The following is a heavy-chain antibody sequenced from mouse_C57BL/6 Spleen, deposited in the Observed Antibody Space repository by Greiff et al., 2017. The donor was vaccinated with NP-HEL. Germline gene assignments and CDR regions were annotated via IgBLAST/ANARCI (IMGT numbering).Heavy chain of an antibody. D-gene: IGHD2-12*01. V-gene: IGHV5-16*01. CDR2: ITYDGSST. J-gene: IGHJ4*01. Sequence: EVKVVESEGGLVQPGSSMKLSCTASGFTFSDYYMAWVRQVPEKGLDWVANITYDGSSTYYLDSLKSRFIISRDNAKNILYLQMSSLKSEDTATYYCARLELPPDAMDYWGQGTSVTVSS. CDR3: ARLELPPDAMDY. CDR1: GFTFSDYY.